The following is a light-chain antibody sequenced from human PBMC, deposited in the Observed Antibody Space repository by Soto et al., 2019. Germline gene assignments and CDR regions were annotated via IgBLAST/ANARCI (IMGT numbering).Light chain of an antibody. V-gene: IGLV2-14*03. CDR2: EVN. J-gene: IGLJ2*01. Sequence: QSVLTQPASVSGSPGQSITISCSGTSSDVGAYNYVSWYQQHPGKAPKLIIYEVNNRPSGVSDRFSGSKSANTASLTISGLRAEDEADYYCLSYTASDTFLFGGGTKLTVL. CDR1: SSDVGAYNY. CDR3: LSYTASDTFL.